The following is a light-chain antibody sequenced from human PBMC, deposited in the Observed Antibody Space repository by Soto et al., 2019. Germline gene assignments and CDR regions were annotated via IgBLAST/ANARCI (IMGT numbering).Light chain of an antibody. J-gene: IGLJ2*01. CDR1: ALPKQY. CDR3: QSADSSGTPVV. CDR2: KDS. V-gene: IGLV3-25*03. Sequence: SYELTQPPSVSVSPGQTARINCSGDALPKQYAYWYQQKPGQAPVLVIYKDSERPSGIPERFSGSSSGTTVTLTISGVQAEDEADYYCQSADSSGTPVVFGGGTQLTVL.